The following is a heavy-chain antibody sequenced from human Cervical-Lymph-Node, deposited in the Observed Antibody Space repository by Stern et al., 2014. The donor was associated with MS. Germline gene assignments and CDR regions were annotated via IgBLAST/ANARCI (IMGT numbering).Heavy chain of an antibody. V-gene: IGHV1-8*02. D-gene: IGHD2-2*01. Sequence: QVQLVESGAEVKKPGASVKVSCKASGYAFINYDINWMRQATGQGLEWMGWMNPNSGDTGYAEKFRGRVTLTRNTSISTAYMELNNLTSEDTAVYFCASSCDSTTCLDYWGQGTLVTVSS. J-gene: IGHJ4*02. CDR2: MNPNSGDT. CDR3: ASSCDSTTCLDY. CDR1: GYAFINYD.